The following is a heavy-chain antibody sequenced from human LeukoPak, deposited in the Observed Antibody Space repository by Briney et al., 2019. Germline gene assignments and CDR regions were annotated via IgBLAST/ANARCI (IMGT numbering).Heavy chain of an antibody. CDR3: ARILGTTGWHTFDY. V-gene: IGHV6-1*01. Sequence: SQTLSLTCVVSGDSVSSKNGAWNWIRQSPSRGLEWLGRTYYRSKWYNDYAESMEGRMTISQDTSKNQYSLHLNSVTPDDTAVYYCARILGTTGWHTFDYWGGGTVVTV. CDR1: GDSVSSKNGA. D-gene: IGHD3-16*01. CDR2: TYYRSKWYN. J-gene: IGHJ4*02.